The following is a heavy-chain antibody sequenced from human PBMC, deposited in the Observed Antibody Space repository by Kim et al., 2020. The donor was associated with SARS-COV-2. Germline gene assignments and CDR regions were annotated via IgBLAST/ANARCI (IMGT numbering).Heavy chain of an antibody. J-gene: IGHJ4*02. Sequence: ASVKVSCKASGYTFTGYYMHWVRQAPGQGLEWMGRINPNSGGTNYAQKFQGRVTMTRDTSISTAYMELSRLRSDDTAVYYCARSRGIAAAGTSPPDFDYWGQGTLVTVSS. D-gene: IGHD6-13*01. CDR3: ARSRGIAAAGTSPPDFDY. CDR1: GYTFTGYY. V-gene: IGHV1-2*06. CDR2: INPNSGGT.